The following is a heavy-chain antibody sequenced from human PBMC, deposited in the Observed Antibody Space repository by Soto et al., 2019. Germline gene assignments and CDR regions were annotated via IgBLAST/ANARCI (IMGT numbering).Heavy chain of an antibody. D-gene: IGHD3-10*01. CDR2: INHSGST. Sequence: QVQLQQWGAGLLKPSETLFLTCAVYGGSFSGYYWSWIRQPPGKGLEWIGEINHSGSTNYNPSLKSRVTISVDTSKNQFSLKLSSVTAADTAVYYCARGPVRGYFDYWGQGTLVTVSS. CDR1: GGSFSGYY. CDR3: ARGPVRGYFDY. V-gene: IGHV4-34*01. J-gene: IGHJ4*02.